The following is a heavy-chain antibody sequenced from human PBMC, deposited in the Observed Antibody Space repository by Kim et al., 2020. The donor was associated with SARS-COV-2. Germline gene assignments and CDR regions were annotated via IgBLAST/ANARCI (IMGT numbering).Heavy chain of an antibody. CDR1: GFTFSSYA. D-gene: IGHD3-9*01. CDR2: ISYDGSNK. Sequence: GGSLRLSCAASGFTFSSYAMHWVRQAPGKGLEWVAVISYDGSNKYYADSVKGRFTISRDNSKNTLYLQMNSLRAEDTAVYYCARDRLYYDILTGPKYWGQGTLVTVSS. J-gene: IGHJ4*02. CDR3: ARDRLYYDILTGPKY. V-gene: IGHV3-30-3*01.